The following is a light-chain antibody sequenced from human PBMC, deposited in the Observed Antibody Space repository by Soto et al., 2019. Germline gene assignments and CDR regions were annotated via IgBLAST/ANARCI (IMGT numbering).Light chain of an antibody. Sequence: SLTRPSPDSGSPGESITISCTGTSRDVGGYNYVSWYQQHPGKAPKLMIYDVSNRPSGVSNRFSGSKSGNTASLTISGLQAEDEADYYCSSYTSSSTLGVFGTGTKVTVL. J-gene: IGLJ1*01. CDR3: SSYTSSSTLGV. V-gene: IGLV2-14*01. CDR2: DVS. CDR1: SRDVGGYNY.